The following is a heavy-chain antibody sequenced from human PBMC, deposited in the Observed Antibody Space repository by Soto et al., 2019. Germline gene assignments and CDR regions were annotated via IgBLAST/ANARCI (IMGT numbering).Heavy chain of an antibody. Sequence: SQPLSLTFAISGDSVSSQSASWTCIRQSPSRSLEWLGRTYYRSKWYNDYAVSVKSRITINPDTSKNRFSLQLNSVTPEDTAVYYCARERGIAAAGDFDYWGQGTLVTVSS. CDR2: TYYRSKWYN. J-gene: IGHJ4*02. CDR1: GDSVSSQSAS. V-gene: IGHV6-1*01. CDR3: ARERGIAAAGDFDY. D-gene: IGHD6-13*01.